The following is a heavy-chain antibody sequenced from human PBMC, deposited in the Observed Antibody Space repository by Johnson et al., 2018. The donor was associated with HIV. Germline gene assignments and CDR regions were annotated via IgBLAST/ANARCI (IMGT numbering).Heavy chain of an antibody. CDR2: IRYDGSNE. Sequence: VQLVESGGGVVQPGGSLRLSCAASGFAFSSYGMHWVRQAPGKGLEWVTFIRYDGSNEYYADSVKGRFTISRDNSKNTLYLQMNSLRAEDTAVYYCARGPIITMIVVPAPGWVHIWGQGTMVTVSS. D-gene: IGHD3-22*01. J-gene: IGHJ3*02. V-gene: IGHV3-30*02. CDR3: ARGPIITMIVVPAPGWVHI. CDR1: GFAFSSYG.